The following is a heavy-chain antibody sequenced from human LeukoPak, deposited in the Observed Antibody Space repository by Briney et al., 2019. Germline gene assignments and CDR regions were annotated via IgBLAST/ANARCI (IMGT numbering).Heavy chain of an antibody. J-gene: IGHJ5*02. CDR3: ARDGRGYSYGVGFDP. V-gene: IGHV4-59*01. Sequence: SETLSLTCTVSGGSIISYYWTWIRQPPGKGLEWIGYIYYTGSTKYNPSLKSRVTIPVDTSKNQFPLKLSSVTAADTAVYYCARDGRGYSYGVGFDPWGQGTLVTVSS. CDR1: GGSIISYY. D-gene: IGHD5-18*01. CDR2: IYYTGST.